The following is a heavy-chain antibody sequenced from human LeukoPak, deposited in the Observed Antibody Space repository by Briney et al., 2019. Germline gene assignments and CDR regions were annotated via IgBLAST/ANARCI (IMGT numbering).Heavy chain of an antibody. CDR2: IYSGGST. V-gene: IGHV3-66*01. J-gene: IGHJ3*02. D-gene: IGHD3-22*01. Sequence: GGSLRLSCAASGFTVSSNYMSWVRQAPGKGLEWVSVIYSGGSTYYADSVKGRFTISRDNSKNTLSLQMNSLRAEDTAVYYCARDLYYHYDSSRTAFDIWGQGTMVTVSS. CDR1: GFTVSSNY. CDR3: ARDLYYHYDSSRTAFDI.